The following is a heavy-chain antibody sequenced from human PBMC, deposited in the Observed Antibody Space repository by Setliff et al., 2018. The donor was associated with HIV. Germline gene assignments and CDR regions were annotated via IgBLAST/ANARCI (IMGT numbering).Heavy chain of an antibody. Sequence: SETLSLTCNVSGDSIRTGSYHWGWIRQPPGKGLEWIGSIYYSGSTAYNWSLKSRVTISVDSSKSQFSLRLRSVTAAGTAVYYWARHVHWSGPYYYNYYYIDVWGQGATVTVAS. CDR3: ARHVHWSGPYYYNYYYIDV. CDR1: GDSIRTGSYH. D-gene: IGHD3-3*01. CDR2: IYYSGST. J-gene: IGHJ6*03. V-gene: IGHV4-39*01.